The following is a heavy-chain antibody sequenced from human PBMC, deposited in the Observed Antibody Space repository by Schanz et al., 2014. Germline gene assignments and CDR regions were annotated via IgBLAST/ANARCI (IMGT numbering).Heavy chain of an antibody. D-gene: IGHD6-13*01. CDR2: VTFDGSQK. CDR3: AKSQGSSFDS. CDR1: GFTFSDAW. Sequence: VQLVESGGGLVKPGGFLRLSCAASGFTFSDAWMSWVRQAPGKGLEWVAFVTFDGSQKFYADSVKGRFTISRDNSKNTVYLQMDSLRHGDTAVYYCAKSQGSSFDSWGQGTLVTVSS. V-gene: IGHV3-30*18. J-gene: IGHJ4*02.